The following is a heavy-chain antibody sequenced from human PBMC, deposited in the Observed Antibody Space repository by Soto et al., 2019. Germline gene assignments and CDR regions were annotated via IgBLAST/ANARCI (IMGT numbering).Heavy chain of an antibody. Sequence: QVQLVESGGGVVQPGKSLRLSCAASGFTFSTYGMHWVRQAPGKGLEWVAVIWYDGSNKYHEDSLKGRFTISRDNSKNDLYMQMSNIRAEDRSVHYGGRVGALGDTAVGDSWGPGTLVNVS. V-gene: IGHV3-33*01. J-gene: IGHJ4*02. CDR2: IWYDGSNK. D-gene: IGHD5-18*01. CDR3: GRVGALGDTAVGDS. CDR1: GFTFSTYG.